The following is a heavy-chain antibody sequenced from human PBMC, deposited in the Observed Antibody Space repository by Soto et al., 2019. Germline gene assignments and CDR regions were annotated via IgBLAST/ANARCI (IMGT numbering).Heavy chain of an antibody. Sequence: EVHLVESGGGLVKPGGSLRLSCAASRLPFSQAWMSWVRQAPGKGLEWVGRTQNKGTTDYAAPVKDRFTISRDDSQNMVYLQMDSLKTEDTAVYYCTTDEADNGNDGDFDYWGQGTLVTVSS. CDR1: RLPFSQAW. D-gene: IGHD1-1*01. V-gene: IGHV3-15*01. J-gene: IGHJ4*02. CDR3: TTDEADNGNDGDFDY. CDR2: TQNKGTT.